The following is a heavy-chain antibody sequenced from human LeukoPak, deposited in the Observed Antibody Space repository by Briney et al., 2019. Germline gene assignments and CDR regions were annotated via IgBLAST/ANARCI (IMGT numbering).Heavy chain of an antibody. J-gene: IGHJ5*02. CDR1: GGSISSSNW. CDR3: ARFGWVGARWFDP. D-gene: IGHD1-26*01. Sequence: PSETLSLTCAVSGGSISSSNWWSWVRQPPGKGLEWIGEIYHSGSTNYNPSLKSRVTISVDKSKNQFSLKLSSVTAADTAVYYCARFGWVGARWFDPWGQGTLVTVSS. CDR2: IYHSGST. V-gene: IGHV4-4*02.